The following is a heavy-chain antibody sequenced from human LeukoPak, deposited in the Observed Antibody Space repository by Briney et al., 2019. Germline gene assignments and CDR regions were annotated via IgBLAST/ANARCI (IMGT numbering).Heavy chain of an antibody. J-gene: IGHJ4*02. D-gene: IGHD3-3*01. CDR3: AKGKEELRFLEWLLYPPFDC. V-gene: IGHV3-23*01. Sequence: QPGGSLRLSCAASGFTFSSYAMSWVRQAPGKGLEWVSAISGSGGSTYYADSVKGRFTISRDNSKNTLYLQMNSLRAEDTAVYYCAKGKEELRFLEWLLYPPFDCWGQGTLVTVSS. CDR2: ISGSGGST. CDR1: GFTFSSYA.